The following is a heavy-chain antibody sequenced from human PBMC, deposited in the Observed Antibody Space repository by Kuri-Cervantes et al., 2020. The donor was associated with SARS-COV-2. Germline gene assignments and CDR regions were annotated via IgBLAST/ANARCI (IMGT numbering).Heavy chain of an antibody. D-gene: IGHD2-21*01. CDR2: ISGSGSYI. J-gene: IGHJ6*03. Sequence: GGSLRLSCVPSGFTFKTYTMTWVRQAPGKALEWVSSISGSGSYIYHADSVKGRFTISRDDAKNSLYLQMNSLRGEDTAVYYCARVAGEGPIHYYCMDVWGKGTTVTVSS. CDR3: ARVAGEGPIHYYCMDV. V-gene: IGHV3-21*01. CDR1: GFTFKTYT.